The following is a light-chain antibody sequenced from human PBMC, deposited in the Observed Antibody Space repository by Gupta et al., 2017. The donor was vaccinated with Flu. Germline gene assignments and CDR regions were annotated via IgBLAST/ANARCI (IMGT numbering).Light chain of an antibody. CDR2: SND. CDR1: RSNIVYSS. V-gene: IGLV1-44*01. J-gene: IGLJ2*01. Sequence: QAVLTQSPSAHATPGQRLTIPCSGSRSNIVYSSVTWSPQLPGAAPRLLFYSNDQRPSGVPSRFSASKAGTSGSLTISVLQSQSEADSYCASRDYNLSAVIFGGGTKLTVL. CDR3: ASRDYNLSAVI.